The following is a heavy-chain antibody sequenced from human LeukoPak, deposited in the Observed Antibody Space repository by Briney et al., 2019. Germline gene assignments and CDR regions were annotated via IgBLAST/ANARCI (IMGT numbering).Heavy chain of an antibody. CDR2: ISSSSSTI. CDR3: ARDKPSSSSLVFDY. J-gene: IGHJ4*02. Sequence: GGSLRLSCAASGFTFSSYSMNWVRQAPGKGLEWVSYISSSSSTIYYADSVKGRFTISRDNAKNSLYLQMNSLRAEDTAVYYCARDKPSSSSLVFDYWAQGTLVTVSS. CDR1: GFTFSSYS. D-gene: IGHD6-6*01. V-gene: IGHV3-48*01.